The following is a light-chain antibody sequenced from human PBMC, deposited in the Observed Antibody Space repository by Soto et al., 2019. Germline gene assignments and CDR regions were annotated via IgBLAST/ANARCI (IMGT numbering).Light chain of an antibody. V-gene: IGLV2-14*01. CDR1: GSDVGSYKY. CDR2: EVS. J-gene: IGLJ1*01. CDR3: SSYTSISSLGI. Sequence: QSVLTQPASVSGSLGQSITISCTGTGSDVGSYKYVSWYQQHPGKAPKLIIFEVSNRPSGVSDRFSGSKSGNTASLTISGIQAEDDADYFCSSYTSISSLGIFGTGTKLTVL.